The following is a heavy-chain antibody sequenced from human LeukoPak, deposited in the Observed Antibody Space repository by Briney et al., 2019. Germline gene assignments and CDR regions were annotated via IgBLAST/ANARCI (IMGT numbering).Heavy chain of an antibody. J-gene: IGHJ3*02. V-gene: IGHV1-46*01. CDR1: GYTFTSYG. CDR2: INPSGGST. D-gene: IGHD5-24*01. Sequence: ASVKVSCKASGYTFTSYGISWVRQAPGQGLEWMGIINPSGGSTSYAQKFQGRVTMTRDTSTSTVYMELSSLRSEDTAVYYCAREGRRWLQSYPRAFDIWGQGTMVTVSS. CDR3: AREGRRWLQSYPRAFDI.